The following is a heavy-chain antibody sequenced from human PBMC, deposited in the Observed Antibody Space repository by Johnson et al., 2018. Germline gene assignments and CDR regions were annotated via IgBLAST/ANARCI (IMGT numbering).Heavy chain of an antibody. V-gene: IGHV3-7*01. J-gene: IGHJ6*02. CDR3: ARARWYSSSWYRMDV. CDR1: GFTFSSYW. D-gene: IGHD6-13*01. CDR2: IKQDGSEK. Sequence: VQLVESGGGLVQPGGSLRLSCAASGFTFSSYWMSWVRQAPGKGLEWVANIKQDGSEKYYVDSVKGRFTISRDNGKNSLYLQMNSLRAEDTAVYYCARARWYSSSWYRMDVWGQGTTVTVSS.